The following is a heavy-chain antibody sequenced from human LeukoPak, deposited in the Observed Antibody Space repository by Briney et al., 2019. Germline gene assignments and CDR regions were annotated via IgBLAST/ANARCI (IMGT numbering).Heavy chain of an antibody. D-gene: IGHD3-10*01. Sequence: GGSLRLSCAASGFTFSSYAMHWVRQAPGKGLEYVSAISSNGGSTYYANSVKGRFTISRDNSKNTLYLQMGSLRAEDMAVHYCARGRKLLWFGEFLYWGQGTLVTVSS. CDR2: ISSNGGST. CDR3: ARGRKLLWFGEFLY. V-gene: IGHV3-64*01. J-gene: IGHJ4*02. CDR1: GFTFSSYA.